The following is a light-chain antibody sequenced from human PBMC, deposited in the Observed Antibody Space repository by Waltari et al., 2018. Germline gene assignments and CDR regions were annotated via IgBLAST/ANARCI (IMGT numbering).Light chain of an antibody. CDR1: QRISSY. CDR2: AAS. J-gene: IGKJ2*01. CDR3: QQSYSTPRT. Sequence: DIQMTQSPSSLSASVVGRVTITCRASQRISSYLNWYHQKPGKAPKLLIYAASSLQSGVPSRFSGSGSGTDFTLTISSLQPEDFATYYCQQSYSTPRTFGQGTKLEIK. V-gene: IGKV1-39*01.